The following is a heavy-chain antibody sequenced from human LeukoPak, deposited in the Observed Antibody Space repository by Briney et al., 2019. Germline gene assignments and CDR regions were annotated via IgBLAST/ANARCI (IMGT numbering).Heavy chain of an antibody. CDR1: GFAFSSYD. Sequence: GGSLRLSCAASGFAFSSYDMHWVHQATGKGLEWVSAIGTAGDTYYPGSVKGRSTISRENAKNSLYLQMNSLRAGDTAVYYCARAYRGYYGSGSYYNDAFDIWGQGTMVTVSS. CDR3: ARAYRGYYGSGSYYNDAFDI. D-gene: IGHD3-10*01. J-gene: IGHJ3*02. V-gene: IGHV3-13*04. CDR2: IGTAGDT.